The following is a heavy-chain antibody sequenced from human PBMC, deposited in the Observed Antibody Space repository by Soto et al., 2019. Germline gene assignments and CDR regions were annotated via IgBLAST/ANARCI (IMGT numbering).Heavy chain of an antibody. CDR1: GFTFSSYA. J-gene: IGHJ6*02. V-gene: IGHV3-30-3*01. Sequence: SLRLSCAASGFTFSSYAMHWVRQAPGKGLEWVAVISYDGSNKYYADSVKGRFTISRDNSKNTLYLQMNSLRAEDTAVYYCARDPAGAAPGRYYYYGMDVWGQGTTVTVSS. D-gene: IGHD6-13*01. CDR2: ISYDGSNK. CDR3: ARDPAGAAPGRYYYYGMDV.